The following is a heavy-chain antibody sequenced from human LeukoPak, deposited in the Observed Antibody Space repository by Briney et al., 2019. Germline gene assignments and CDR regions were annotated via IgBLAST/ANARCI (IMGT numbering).Heavy chain of an antibody. J-gene: IGHJ5*02. Sequence: GGSLRLSCAASGFTFSSYAMHWVRQAPGKGLEWVAVISYDGSNKYYADSVKGRFTISRDNSKKTLYLQMNSLRAEDTAVYYCARGFGSYYSSGVFMASWGQGTLVTVSS. D-gene: IGHD1-26*01. CDR1: GFTFSSYA. CDR2: ISYDGSNK. V-gene: IGHV3-30*04. CDR3: ARGFGSYYSSGVFMAS.